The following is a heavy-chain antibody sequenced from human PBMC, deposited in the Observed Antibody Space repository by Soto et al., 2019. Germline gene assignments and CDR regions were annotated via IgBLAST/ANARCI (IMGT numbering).Heavy chain of an antibody. D-gene: IGHD6-13*01. CDR3: ARDRIAAAGEPYYYYYGMDV. CDR1: GGSIGSNNYN. V-gene: IGHV4-39*02. Sequence: SSETLSLTCTVSGGSIGSNNYNWGWIRQPPGKGLEWIGNFYYSGSTYYNPSLKSRVTISVDTSKNRFSLNLSSVTAADTAVYYCARDRIAAAGEPYYYYYGMDVWGQGTTVTVSS. CDR2: FYYSGST. J-gene: IGHJ6*02.